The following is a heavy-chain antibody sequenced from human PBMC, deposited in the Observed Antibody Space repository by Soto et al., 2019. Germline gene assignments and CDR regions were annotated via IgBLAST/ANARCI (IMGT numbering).Heavy chain of an antibody. V-gene: IGHV4-34*01. CDR1: GGSFSGYY. D-gene: IGHD3-22*01. CDR2: INHSGST. Sequence: SETLSLTCAVYGGSFSGYYWSWIRQPPGKGLEWIGEINHSGSTNYNPSLKSRVTISVDTSKNQFSLRLSSVTAADTAVYYCARDSPPSLYYDSSGYGRTNYYGMYVWGQGTTVTVSS. J-gene: IGHJ6*02. CDR3: ARDSPPSLYYDSSGYGRTNYYGMYV.